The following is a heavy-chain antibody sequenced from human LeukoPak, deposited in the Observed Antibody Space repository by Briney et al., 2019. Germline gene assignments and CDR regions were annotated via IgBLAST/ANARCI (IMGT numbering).Heavy chain of an antibody. Sequence: SVKVSCKASGGTFSSYAISWVRQAPGQGFEWMGGIIPIFGTANYAQKFQGRVTITADESTSTAYMELSSLRSEDTAVYYCARTIYYDSSGYFEENYYGMDVWGQGTTVTVSS. CDR1: GGTFSSYA. CDR3: ARTIYYDSSGYFEENYYGMDV. D-gene: IGHD3-22*01. V-gene: IGHV1-69*13. CDR2: IIPIFGTA. J-gene: IGHJ6*02.